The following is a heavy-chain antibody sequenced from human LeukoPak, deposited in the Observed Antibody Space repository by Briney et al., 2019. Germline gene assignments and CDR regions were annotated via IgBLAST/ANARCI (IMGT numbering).Heavy chain of an antibody. J-gene: IGHJ4*02. CDR3: AKDLMGITAGLDY. CDR2: ISGSRGGT. CDR1: GFTFSSYA. Sequence: GGSLRLSCAASGFTFSSYAMSWVRQAPGKGLEWVSAISGSRGGTYYADSVKGRYTISRDNSKNTLYLQMNSLRAEDTAVYYCAKDLMGITAGLDYWGQGTLVTVSS. D-gene: IGHD6-13*01. V-gene: IGHV3-23*01.